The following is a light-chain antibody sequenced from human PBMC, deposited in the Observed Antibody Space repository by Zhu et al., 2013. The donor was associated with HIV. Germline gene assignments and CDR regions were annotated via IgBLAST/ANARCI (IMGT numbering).Light chain of an antibody. CDR1: SSDVGGYNY. Sequence: QSALTQPASVSGSPGQSITISCTGTSSDVGGYNYVSWYQQHPGKAPKLMIYAVSNRPSGVSNRFSGSKSGNTASLTISGLQAEDEADYYCCSYAGSGSWVFGGGTKVTVL. J-gene: IGLJ3*02. CDR3: CSYAGSGSWV. V-gene: IGLV2-14*01. CDR2: AVS.